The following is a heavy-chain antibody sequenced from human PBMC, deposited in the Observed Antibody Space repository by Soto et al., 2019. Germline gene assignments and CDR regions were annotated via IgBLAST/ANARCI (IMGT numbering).Heavy chain of an antibody. J-gene: IGHJ3*02. V-gene: IGHV4-39*07. D-gene: IGHD1-1*01. Sequence: SETLSLTCTVSGGSISSGGYYWSWIRQHPGEGLEWIGEINHSGSTNYNPSLKSRVTMSVDASKNQFSLKLNSVTAADTAVYYCARDSTRRGSSDIWGQGTTVTGSS. CDR3: ARDSTRRGSSDI. CDR1: GGSISSGGYY. CDR2: INHSGST.